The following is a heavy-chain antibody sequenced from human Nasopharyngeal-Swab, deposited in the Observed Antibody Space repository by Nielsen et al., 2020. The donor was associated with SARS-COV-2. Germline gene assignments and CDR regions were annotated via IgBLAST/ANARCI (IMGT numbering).Heavy chain of an antibody. V-gene: IGHV4-61*01. Sequence: SETLSLTCTVSGGSVSSGSYYWRWIRQPPGKGLEWIGYIYYRGSTTYNPSLKSRVTISVDTSKNQFSLKLSSVTAADTAVYYCARDHYGSGSPSMDVWGQGTTVTVSS. CDR2: IYYRGST. CDR3: ARDHYGSGSPSMDV. D-gene: IGHD3-10*01. J-gene: IGHJ6*02. CDR1: GGSVSSGSYY.